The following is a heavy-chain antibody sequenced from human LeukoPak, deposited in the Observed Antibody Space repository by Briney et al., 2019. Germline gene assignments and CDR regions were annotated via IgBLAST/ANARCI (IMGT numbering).Heavy chain of an antibody. D-gene: IGHD2-15*01. V-gene: IGHV1-2*02. CDR2: INPNSGGT. CDR3: ARFLGYCSSGSCYFDY. CDR1: GYTFTGYY. Sequence: ASVKVSCRASGYTFTGYYMHWVRQAPGQGLEWMGWINPNSGGTKYAQKFQGRVTMTRDTSISTAYMELSSLKSDDTAVYYCARFLGYCSSGSCYFDYWGQGTLVTVSS. J-gene: IGHJ4*02.